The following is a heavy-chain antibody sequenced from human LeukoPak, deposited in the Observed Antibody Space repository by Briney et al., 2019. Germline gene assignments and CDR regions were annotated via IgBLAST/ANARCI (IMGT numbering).Heavy chain of an antibody. CDR3: ARVELRFLDYDAFDI. Sequence: PGGSLRLSXAASGFTFSDYYMSWIRQAPGKGLEWVSYISSSGSTIYYADSVKGRFTISRDNAKNSLYLQMNSLRAEDTALYYCARVELRFLDYDAFDIWGQGTMVTVSS. CDR2: ISSSGSTI. V-gene: IGHV3-11*04. CDR1: GFTFSDYY. D-gene: IGHD3-3*01. J-gene: IGHJ3*02.